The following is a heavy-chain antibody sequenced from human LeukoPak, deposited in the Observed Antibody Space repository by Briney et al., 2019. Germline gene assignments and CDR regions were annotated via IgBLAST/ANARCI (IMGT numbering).Heavy chain of an antibody. J-gene: IGHJ4*02. CDR1: GFTLSTYA. V-gene: IGHV3-23*01. CDR2: IGGGGPTT. CDR3: ARGFLGGTDQYFDS. Sequence: GGSLRLSCAASGFTLSTYAMNWVRQAPAKGLEWVSTIGGGGPTTDYADSVKDRFTISRDNSKNTLYLQMNSLRAEDTAVYFCARGFLGGTDQYFDSWGQGTLVTVSS. D-gene: IGHD6-19*01.